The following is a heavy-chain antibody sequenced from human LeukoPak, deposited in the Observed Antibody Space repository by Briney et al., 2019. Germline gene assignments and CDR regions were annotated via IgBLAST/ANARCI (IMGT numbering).Heavy chain of an antibody. V-gene: IGHV1-2*02. J-gene: IGHJ4*02. CDR2: INPNTGGT. CDR3: AREDSGSYYRYFDY. CDR1: GYTFTGYY. Sequence: SVQVSCNASGYTFTGYYMHWVRQAPGQGLEWMGWINPNTGGTNYAPKFQGRVTMTRDTSISTAYMELSNLRSDDTAVYYCAREDSGSYYRYFDYWGQGTLVTVSS. D-gene: IGHD1-26*01.